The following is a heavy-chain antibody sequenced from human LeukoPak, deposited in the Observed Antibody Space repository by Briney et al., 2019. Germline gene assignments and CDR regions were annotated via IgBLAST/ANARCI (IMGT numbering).Heavy chain of an antibody. Sequence: ASVKVSCKASGYTFTSYDINWVRQATGQGLEWMGWMNPNSGNTGYAQKFQGRVTMTRNTSTSTAYMELSSLRSEDTAVYYCARGLGGKVTIFGVVIRVVSYYFDYWGQGTLVTVSS. CDR2: MNPNSGNT. CDR1: GYTFTSYD. D-gene: IGHD3-3*01. J-gene: IGHJ4*02. CDR3: ARGLGGKVTIFGVVIRVVSYYFDY. V-gene: IGHV1-8*01.